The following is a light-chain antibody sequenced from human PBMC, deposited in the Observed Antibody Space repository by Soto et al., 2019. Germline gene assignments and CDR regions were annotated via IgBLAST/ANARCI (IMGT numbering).Light chain of an antibody. V-gene: IGKV3-20*01. Sequence: EIVLTQSPGTLSLSPGERATLSCTASQSVAGNFLAWYQQRPGQAPRLLISAASSRATAIPDRFSGSGSGTEFTLTISRLEPDDSALYFSQQYGNSPLTFGPGTKLNIK. CDR3: QQYGNSPLT. J-gene: IGKJ3*01. CDR1: QSVAGNF. CDR2: AAS.